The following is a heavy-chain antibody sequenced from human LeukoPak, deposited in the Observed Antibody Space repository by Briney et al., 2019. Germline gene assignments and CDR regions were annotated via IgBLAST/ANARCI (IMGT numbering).Heavy chain of an antibody. Sequence: ASVKVSCKASGYTFTGYYMHWARQAPGQGLEWMGWINPNSGGTNYAQKFQGRVTMTRDTSISTAYMELSRLRSDDTAVYYCARGTTIPRSRIRWFDPWGQGTLVTVSS. CDR3: ARGTTIPRSRIRWFDP. V-gene: IGHV1-2*02. J-gene: IGHJ5*02. CDR2: INPNSGGT. D-gene: IGHD1-1*01. CDR1: GYTFTGYY.